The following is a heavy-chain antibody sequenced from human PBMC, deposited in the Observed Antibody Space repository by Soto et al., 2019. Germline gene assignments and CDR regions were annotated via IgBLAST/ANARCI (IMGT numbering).Heavy chain of an antibody. Sequence: GASVKVSCKASGGTFSSYTISWVRQAPGQGLEWMGGIIPIFRTADYAQKFQGRVTITADESTSTAYMGLSSLRSEDTAVYYCASVETQRYYYGMDVWGQGTTVTVSS. CDR1: GGTFSSYT. D-gene: IGHD2-15*01. V-gene: IGHV1-69*13. CDR2: IIPIFRTA. J-gene: IGHJ6*02. CDR3: ASVETQRYYYGMDV.